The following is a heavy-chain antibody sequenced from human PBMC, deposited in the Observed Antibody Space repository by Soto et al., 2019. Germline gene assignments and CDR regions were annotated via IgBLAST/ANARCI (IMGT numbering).Heavy chain of an antibody. CDR1: GGSISSGGYY. V-gene: IGHV4-31*03. CDR3: AGWFGELSTYDYYGMDV. D-gene: IGHD3-10*01. J-gene: IGHJ6*02. CDR2: IYYSGST. Sequence: QVQLQESGPGLVKPSQTLSLTCTVSGGSISSGGYYWSWIRQHPGKGLEWIGYIYYSGSTYYNPSLKSRVTISVDTSKNQFSLKLSSVTAADTAVYYCAGWFGELSTYDYYGMDVWGQGTTVTVSS.